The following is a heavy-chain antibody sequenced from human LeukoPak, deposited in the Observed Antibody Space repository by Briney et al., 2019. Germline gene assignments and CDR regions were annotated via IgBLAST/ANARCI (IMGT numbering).Heavy chain of an antibody. CDR1: GFTFGSFS. V-gene: IGHV3-23*01. D-gene: IGHD6-25*01. CDR3: AKDVKPDSGRDVDY. CDR2: IYPSGDST. J-gene: IGHJ4*02. Sequence: GSLRLSCAASGFTFGSFSMNWVRQAPGKGLEGVSAIYPSGDSTYYADSVKGRFTISRDNSRNTLYLQMHSLSAEDTAVYYCAKDVKPDSGRDVDYWGQGTLVTVSS.